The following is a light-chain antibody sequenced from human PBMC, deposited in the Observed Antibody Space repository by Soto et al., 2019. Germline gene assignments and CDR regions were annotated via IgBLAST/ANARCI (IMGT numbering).Light chain of an antibody. V-gene: IGLV1-47*02. CDR1: SSNVGSNY. CDR3: AAWDDSLSGRV. J-gene: IGLJ3*02. Sequence: QSVLTQPPSASGTPGQRVTISCSGSSSNVGSNYVFWYQQLPGTAPKVLIYNNDQRPSGVSDRFSASKSGTSASLAITGLRSEDEADYYCAAWDDSLSGRVFGRGTKLTVL. CDR2: NND.